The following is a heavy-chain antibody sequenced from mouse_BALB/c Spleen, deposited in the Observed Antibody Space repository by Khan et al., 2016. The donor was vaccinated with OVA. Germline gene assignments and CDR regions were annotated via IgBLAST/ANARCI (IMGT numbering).Heavy chain of an antibody. J-gene: IGHJ3*01. CDR2: ISTYYGHP. CDR1: GYTFTDFA. Sequence: QVQLQQSGTELVRPGVSVKISCKGSGYTFTDFAIHWVKQSHAKSLEWIGVISTYYGHPTYNQKFQDKATMTVDKSSSTAYMECARLTSEDSDSYDCVRGSGNFRFAYWGQGTPVTVSA. D-gene: IGHD1-3*01. V-gene: IGHV1S137*01. CDR3: VRGSGNFRFAY.